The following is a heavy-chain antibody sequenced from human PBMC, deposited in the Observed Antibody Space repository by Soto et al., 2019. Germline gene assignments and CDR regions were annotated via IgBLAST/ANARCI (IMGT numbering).Heavy chain of an antibody. CDR2: IIPIFGTA. CDR3: AVGPRAHYYYYGMDV. CDR1: GYTFTGYY. Sequence: SVKVSCKASGYTFTGYYMHWVRQAPGQGLEWMGGIIPIFGTANYAQKFQGRVTITADESTSTAYMELSSLRSEDTAVYYCAVGPRAHYYYYGMDVWGQGTTVTVSS. J-gene: IGHJ6*02. V-gene: IGHV1-69*13.